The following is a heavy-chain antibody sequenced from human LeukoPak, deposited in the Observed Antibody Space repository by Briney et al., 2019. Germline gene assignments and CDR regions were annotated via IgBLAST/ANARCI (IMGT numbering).Heavy chain of an antibody. CDR1: GFTFSGSG. J-gene: IGHJ4*02. CDR2: IRSKANSYAT. Sequence: GGSLRLSCAASGFTFSGSGMHWVRQASGKGLEWVGRIRSKANSYATAYAASVKNRFTISRDDSKNTTYLQMNSLKAEDTALYYCTRLALEGFDYWGQGTLVTVSS. CDR3: TRLALEGFDY. V-gene: IGHV3-73*01.